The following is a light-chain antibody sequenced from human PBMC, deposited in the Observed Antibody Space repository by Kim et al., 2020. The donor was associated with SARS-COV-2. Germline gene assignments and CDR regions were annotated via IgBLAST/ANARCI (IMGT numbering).Light chain of an antibody. Sequence: PGERATLSCRASQSISSNYLAWYQQKPGQAPRLLIHVASIRATGIPDRFSGSGSGTDFTLTISRLEPEDFAVYYCQQYGGSPRTFGQGTKVDIK. J-gene: IGKJ1*01. CDR2: VAS. CDR3: QQYGGSPRT. CDR1: QSISSNY. V-gene: IGKV3-20*01.